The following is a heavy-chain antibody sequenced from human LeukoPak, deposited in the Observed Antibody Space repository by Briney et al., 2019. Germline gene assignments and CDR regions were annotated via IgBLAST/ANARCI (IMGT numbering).Heavy chain of an antibody. CDR1: GYTFTSYG. Sequence: GASVKVSCKASGYTFTSYGISWVRQAPGQGLEWMGWISAYNGNTNYAQKLQGRVTMTTDTSTSTAYMELSRLRSDDTAVYYCARDKGYCSGGSCYSVRAYWGQGTLVTVSS. CDR3: ARDKGYCSGGSCYSVRAY. J-gene: IGHJ4*02. CDR2: ISAYNGNT. D-gene: IGHD2-15*01. V-gene: IGHV1-18*01.